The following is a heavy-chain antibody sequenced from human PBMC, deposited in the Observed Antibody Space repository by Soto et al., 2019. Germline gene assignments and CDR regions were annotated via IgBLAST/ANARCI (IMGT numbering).Heavy chain of an antibody. CDR1: GDSVSSNSAA. Sequence: QVQLQQSGPGLVKPSQTLSLTCAISGDSVSSNSAAWNWIRQSPSGGLEWLGRTYYRSRWYNDYAVSGRSRITINPATSKNQFSLHLNSGTPEDTAVYYCPGTTPPQWNYRDVWGKGPRSPSP. V-gene: IGHV6-1*01. CDR3: PGTTPPQWNYRDV. CDR2: TYYRSRWYN. J-gene: IGHJ6*03. D-gene: IGHD1-7*01.